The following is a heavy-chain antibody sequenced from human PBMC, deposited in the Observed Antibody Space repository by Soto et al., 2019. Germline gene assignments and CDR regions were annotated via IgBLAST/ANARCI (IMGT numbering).Heavy chain of an antibody. Sequence: SETLSLTCTVSGGSISSGGYCWSWIRQHPGKGPEWIGYIYYSGSTYYNPSLKSRVTISVDTSKNQFSLKLSSVTAADTAVYYCARDAKRDYYYGMDVWGQGTTVTVSS. CDR2: IYYSGST. CDR3: ARDAKRDYYYGMDV. V-gene: IGHV4-31*03. J-gene: IGHJ6*02. CDR1: GGSISSGGYC.